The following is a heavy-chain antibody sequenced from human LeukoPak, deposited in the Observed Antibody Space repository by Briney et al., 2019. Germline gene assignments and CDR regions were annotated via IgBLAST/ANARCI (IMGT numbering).Heavy chain of an antibody. CDR3: ARDQNLDWLF. CDR2: IYHTGST. Sequence: SETLSLTCSVSGYSINSGYYWGWIRQSPGKGLEWIGSIYHTGSTYYNPSLESRVTISVDTSKNQFSLKLCSVTAADTAVYYCARDQNLDWLFWGQGALVTVSS. V-gene: IGHV4-38-2*02. J-gene: IGHJ4*02. CDR1: GYSINSGYY. D-gene: IGHD3-9*01.